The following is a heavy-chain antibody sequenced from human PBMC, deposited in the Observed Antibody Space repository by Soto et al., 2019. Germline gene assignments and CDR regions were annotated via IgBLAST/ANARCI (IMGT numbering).Heavy chain of an antibody. J-gene: IGHJ5*01. V-gene: IGHV6-1*01. CDR2: TYYRSRWYY. CDR3: ARESWNPGWFDS. CDR1: GESVSSNSAG. D-gene: IGHD1-1*01. Sequence: SQTLSLTCGISGESVSSNSAGWNWIRQSPSRGLEWLGRTYYRSRWYYDYSEFVRSRITINPDISKNQFSLQLNSVTSDDTGVYYSARESWNPGWFDSWGQGTLVTVSS.